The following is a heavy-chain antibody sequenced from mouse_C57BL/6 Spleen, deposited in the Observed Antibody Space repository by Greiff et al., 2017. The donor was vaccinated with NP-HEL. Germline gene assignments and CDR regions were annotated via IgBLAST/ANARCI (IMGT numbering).Heavy chain of an antibody. CDR3: ARITTVVGRNYFDY. CDR2: IDPSDSYT. J-gene: IGHJ2*01. V-gene: IGHV1-59*01. D-gene: IGHD1-1*01. CDR1: GYTFTSYW. Sequence: VQLQQPGAELVRPGTSVKLSCKASGYTFTSYWMHWVKQRPGQGLEWIGVIDPSDSYTNYNQKFKGKATLTVDTSSSTAYMQLSSLTSEDSAVYYCARITTVVGRNYFDYWGQGTTLTVSS.